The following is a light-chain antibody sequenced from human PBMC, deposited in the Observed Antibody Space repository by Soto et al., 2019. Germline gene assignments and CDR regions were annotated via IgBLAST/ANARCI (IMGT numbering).Light chain of an antibody. J-gene: IGLJ2*01. CDR1: SSNIGNYY. V-gene: IGLV1-51*02. CDR2: END. CDR3: AAWDGNLRAVV. Sequence: QSVLTQPPSVSAAPGQKVTISCSGSSSNIGNYYVFWYQHLPGTAPKFLISENDKRPSGIPDRLSGSKSGTSATLDITGLQTGDEADYYCAAWDGNLRAVVFGGGTKLTVL.